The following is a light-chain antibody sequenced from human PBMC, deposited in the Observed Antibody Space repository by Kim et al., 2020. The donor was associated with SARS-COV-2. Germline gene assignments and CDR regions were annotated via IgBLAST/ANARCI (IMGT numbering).Light chain of an antibody. V-gene: IGKV1-39*01. CDR3: QQGYST. CDR1: QSISTY. Sequence: DIQMTQSPSSLSASVGDRVTITCRASQSISTYLNWYQQKPGKAPKLLIYGASNFPSGVPSRFSVSGSGTDFTLTISTLQPEDFGTYYCQQGYSTFGQGTKLDI. CDR2: GAS. J-gene: IGKJ2*01.